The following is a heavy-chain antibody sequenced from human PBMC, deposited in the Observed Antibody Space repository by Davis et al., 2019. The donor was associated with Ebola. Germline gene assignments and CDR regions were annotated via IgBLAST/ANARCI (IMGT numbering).Heavy chain of an antibody. D-gene: IGHD1-26*01. CDR1: GYTFTSYG. CDR2: VNGGTGST. CDR3: ARDPHVGKKEYLDD. J-gene: IGHJ4*02. Sequence: AASVKVSCKASGYTFTSYGISWVRQAPGQGLEWMGSVNGGTGSTEYSQRFQGRLTITRDTSANTVFMELSGLTSEDTAVYYCARDPHVGKKEYLDDWGQGTLVTVSS. V-gene: IGHV1-3*01.